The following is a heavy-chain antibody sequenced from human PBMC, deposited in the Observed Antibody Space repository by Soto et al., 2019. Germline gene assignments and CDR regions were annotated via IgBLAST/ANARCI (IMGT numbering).Heavy chain of an antibody. Sequence: SSVKVSCKASGGTFSSYAISWVRQAPGCGLQWMGGIIPIFGTANYAQKFQGRVTITADESTSTAYMEMSSLRSEDTAVYYCARHPSRGYSYGDLSIFDYWGRGTLVTVSS. CDR1: GGTFSSYA. J-gene: IGHJ4*02. CDR3: ARHPSRGYSYGDLSIFDY. D-gene: IGHD5-18*01. V-gene: IGHV1-69*13. CDR2: IIPIFGTA.